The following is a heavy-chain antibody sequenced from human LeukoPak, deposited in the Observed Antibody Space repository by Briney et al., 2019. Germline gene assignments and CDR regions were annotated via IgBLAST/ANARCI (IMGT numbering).Heavy chain of an antibody. CDR1: GFTFSSYS. CDR2: ISSSSSYI. D-gene: IGHD6-19*01. Sequence: PGGSLRLSCAASGFTFSSYSMNWVRQAPGKGLEWVSSISSSSSYIYYADSVEGRFTISRDNAKNSLYLQMNSLRAEDTAVYYCARSLQAVAGTLLFDYWGQGTLVTVSS. V-gene: IGHV3-21*04. CDR3: ARSLQAVAGTLLFDY. J-gene: IGHJ4*02.